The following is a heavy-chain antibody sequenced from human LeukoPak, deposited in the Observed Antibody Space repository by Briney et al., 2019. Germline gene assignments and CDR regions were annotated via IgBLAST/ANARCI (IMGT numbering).Heavy chain of an antibody. Sequence: PGGSLRLSCAASGFTFSKYWMTWVRQAPGKGLEWVASIKQDGSEKYYVDSVKGRFIISRDNAKSSLYLQMNSLTAEDTAVYYCASHDYGDYSPLDYWGQGTLVTVSS. D-gene: IGHD4-17*01. J-gene: IGHJ4*02. CDR1: GFTFSKYW. V-gene: IGHV3-7*01. CDR3: ASHDYGDYSPLDY. CDR2: IKQDGSEK.